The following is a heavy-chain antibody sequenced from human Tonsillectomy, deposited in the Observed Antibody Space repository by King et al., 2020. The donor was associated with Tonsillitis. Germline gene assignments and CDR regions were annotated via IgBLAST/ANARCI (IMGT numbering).Heavy chain of an antibody. Sequence: VQLVQSGGGVVQPGRSLRLSCAASGFSFRTYGMHWVRQAPGEGLDWVAVISYDERKKLYADSVKGRFTISRDNSKNTLYLQMNSLRAEDTAVYYCAKDYSDDSWWYFDLWGRGTLVTVSS. CDR2: ISYDERKK. CDR1: GFSFRTYG. CDR3: AKDYSDDSWWYFDL. V-gene: IGHV3-30*18. J-gene: IGHJ2*01. D-gene: IGHD3-3*01.